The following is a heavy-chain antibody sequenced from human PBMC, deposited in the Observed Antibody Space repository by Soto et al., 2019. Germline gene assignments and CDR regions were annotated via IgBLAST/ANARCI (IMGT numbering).Heavy chain of an antibody. CDR2: IIPIFGTA. D-gene: IGHD3-3*01. V-gene: IGHV1-69*13. J-gene: IGHJ6*02. CDR1: GYTFTGYY. Sequence: SVKVSCKASGYTFTGYYMHWVRQARGQGLEWMGGIIPIFGTANYAQKFQGRVTITADESTSTAYMELSSLRSEDTAVYYCARTYDFWSGYYSYYYYGMDVWGQGATVTVSS. CDR3: ARTYDFWSGYYSYYYYGMDV.